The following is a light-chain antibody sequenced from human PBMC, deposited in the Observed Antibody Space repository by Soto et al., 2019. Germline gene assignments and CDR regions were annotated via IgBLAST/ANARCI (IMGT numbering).Light chain of an antibody. CDR3: LQDHNYPLT. J-gene: IGKJ4*01. V-gene: IGKV1-6*02. Sequence: MTQSPLSLPVTLGQPASISCRSSQGLVHSDGIAYFSWYQQRPGKAPKLLIYAASSLESGVPSRFSGSGSGTDFTLTISSLQPEDFATYYCLQDHNYPLTFGGGTKVDI. CDR2: AAS. CDR1: QGLVHSDGIAY.